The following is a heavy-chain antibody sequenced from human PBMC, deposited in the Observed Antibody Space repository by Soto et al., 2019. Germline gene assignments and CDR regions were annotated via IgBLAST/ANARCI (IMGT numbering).Heavy chain of an antibody. CDR1: GGSISSGGYY. Sequence: SETLSLTCTVSGGSISSGGYYWSWIRQHPGKGLEWIGYIYYSGSTYYNPSLKSRVTISVDTSKNQFSLKLSSVTAADTAVYYCARGVVPAAHFDYWGQGTLVTVSS. CDR2: IYYSGST. J-gene: IGHJ4*02. D-gene: IGHD2-2*01. CDR3: ARGVVPAAHFDY. V-gene: IGHV4-31*03.